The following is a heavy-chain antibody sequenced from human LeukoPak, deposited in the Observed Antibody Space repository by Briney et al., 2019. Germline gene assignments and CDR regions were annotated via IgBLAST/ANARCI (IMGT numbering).Heavy chain of an antibody. CDR1: GFTFSSYS. CDR2: ISSSSSYI. D-gene: IGHD2-21*02. J-gene: IGHJ6*02. Sequence: GGSLRLSCAASGFTFSSYSMNWVRQAPGKGLEWVSSISSSSSYIYYADSVKGRFTISRDNAKNSLYLQMNSLRAEDTAVYYCAREYCGGDCSNDYYYYGMDVWGQGTTVTVSS. CDR3: AREYCGGDCSNDYYYYGMDV. V-gene: IGHV3-21*01.